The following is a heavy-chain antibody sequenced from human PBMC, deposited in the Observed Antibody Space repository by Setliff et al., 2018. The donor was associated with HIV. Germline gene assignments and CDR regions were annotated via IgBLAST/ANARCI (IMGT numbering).Heavy chain of an antibody. CDR1: GYSFTSYW. CDR2: IYPGDSDI. CDR3: ARSDSGDYSGFDF. Sequence: GESLKISCKGSGYSFTSYWSGWVRQMPGKGLEWMGIIYPGDSDIRYSPSFQGQVTISADKSFSAAYLQLSSLRPSDTAMYYCARSDSGDYSGFDFWGQGTLVTVSS. V-gene: IGHV5-51*01. J-gene: IGHJ5*01. D-gene: IGHD1-26*01.